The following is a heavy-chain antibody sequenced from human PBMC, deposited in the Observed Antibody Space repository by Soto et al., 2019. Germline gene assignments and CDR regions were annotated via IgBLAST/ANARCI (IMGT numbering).Heavy chain of an antibody. J-gene: IGHJ4*02. CDR3: ATAQKGYNWNYFDH. Sequence: SETLSLTCAVSGDSVSNDNYYWSWIRQPPGKGLEWIGYIYYSGTTNYNSYLKSRLSLSVDMSKNQFSLKLASVTAADTAVYYCATAQKGYNWNYFDHWGQGALVTVSS. D-gene: IGHD1-20*01. V-gene: IGHV4-61*01. CDR2: IYYSGTT. CDR1: GDSVSNDNYY.